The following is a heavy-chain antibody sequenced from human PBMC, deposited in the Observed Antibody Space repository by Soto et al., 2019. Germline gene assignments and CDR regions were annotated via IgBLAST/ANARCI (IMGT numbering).Heavy chain of an antibody. CDR3: ARGSLSTVTANAFDV. CDR2: MYYSGST. J-gene: IGHJ3*01. CDR1: GGSISDFY. D-gene: IGHD2-21*02. V-gene: IGHV4-59*01. Sequence: QVQLQESGPGLVKPSETLSLTCTVSGGSISDFYWSWIRQPPGKALEWIGYGYMYYSGSTYYNPSLEGRVSISGDPPNTQFSLRLSSVTAADTAVYYCARGSLSTVTANAFDVWGPGAPVTVSS.